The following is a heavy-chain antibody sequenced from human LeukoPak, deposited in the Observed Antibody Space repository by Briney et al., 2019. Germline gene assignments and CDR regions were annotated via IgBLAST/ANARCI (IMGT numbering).Heavy chain of an antibody. Sequence: GGSLRFSGAASGFTFSSYWMSWVRQAPGKGREWVANIKQDGSEKYYVDSVKGRFTISRDNAKNSLYLQMNSLRAEDTAVYYCARDLYDSSGYYPLFGYWGQGTLVTVSS. D-gene: IGHD3-22*01. V-gene: IGHV3-7*01. CDR2: IKQDGSEK. CDR3: ARDLYDSSGYYPLFGY. CDR1: GFTFSSYW. J-gene: IGHJ4*02.